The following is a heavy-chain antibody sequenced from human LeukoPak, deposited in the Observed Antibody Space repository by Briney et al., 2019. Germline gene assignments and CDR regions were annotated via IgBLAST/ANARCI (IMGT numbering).Heavy chain of an antibody. CDR2: IYPGDSDT. CDR1: GYSFASYW. D-gene: IGHD2-2*01. V-gene: IGHV5-51*01. CDR3: ARRDGYCSSTSCYADYYYGMDV. Sequence: GESLKISCKGSGYSFASYWIGWVRQMPGKGLEWMGIIYPGDSDTTYSPSFQGQVTISADKSISTAYLQWSSLKASDTAMYYCARRDGYCSSTSCYADYYYGMDVWGQGTTVTVSS. J-gene: IGHJ6*02.